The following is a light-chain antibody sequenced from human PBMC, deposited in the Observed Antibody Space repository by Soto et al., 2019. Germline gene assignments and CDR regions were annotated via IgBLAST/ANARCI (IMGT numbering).Light chain of an antibody. Sequence: QSALTQPASVSGSPGQSITISCTGTSSDVGGYNYVSWYQQHPGKAPKLMIYDVSNRPSGVSNRFSGSKSGNTASLTISGLQAADAADYFCSSYTSSSAPSAVFGGGTQLTVL. J-gene: IGLJ7*01. V-gene: IGLV2-14*01. CDR3: SSYTSSSAPSAV. CDR2: DVS. CDR1: SSDVGGYNY.